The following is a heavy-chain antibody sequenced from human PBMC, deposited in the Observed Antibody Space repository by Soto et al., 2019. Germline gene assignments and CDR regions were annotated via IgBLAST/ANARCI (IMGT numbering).Heavy chain of an antibody. V-gene: IGHV3-33*01. D-gene: IGHD6-13*01. J-gene: IGHJ4*02. CDR3: ARPQAAADLTASFDY. Sequence: SLILSCAASGFTFSSYGMHWVRHAPGKGLEWVAVIWYDGSNKYYADSVKGRFTISRDNSKNTLYLQMNSLRAEDTAVYYCARPQAAADLTASFDYWGEGTLVTVS. CDR1: GFTFSSYG. CDR2: IWYDGSNK.